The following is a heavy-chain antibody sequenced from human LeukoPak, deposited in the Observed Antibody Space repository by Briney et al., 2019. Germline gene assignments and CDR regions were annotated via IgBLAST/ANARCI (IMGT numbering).Heavy chain of an antibody. D-gene: IGHD3-3*02. Sequence: GGSLRLSCAASGFTFTNHWMSWVRQAPGKGLEWISYISSGSITIYYADSVRGRFTISRDNAKNSLYLQMNSLRAEDTAVYYCAREISRTGAFDIWGQGTMVTVSS. CDR2: ISSGSITI. CDR1: GFTFTNHW. J-gene: IGHJ3*02. V-gene: IGHV3-48*04. CDR3: AREISRTGAFDI.